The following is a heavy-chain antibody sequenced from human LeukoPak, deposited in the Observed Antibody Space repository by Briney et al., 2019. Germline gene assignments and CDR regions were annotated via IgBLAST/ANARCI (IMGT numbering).Heavy chain of an antibody. CDR3: ARLRNYYGSGSYYRVGRYFDY. CDR1: GGSFSGYY. D-gene: IGHD3-10*01. CDR2: INHSGST. Sequence: SETLSLTCAVYGGSFSGYYWSWIRQPPGKGLEWIGEINHSGSTNYNPSLKSRVTISVDTSKNQFSLKLSSVTAADTAVYYCARLRNYYGSGSYYRVGRYFDYWGQGTLVTVSS. J-gene: IGHJ4*02. V-gene: IGHV4-34*01.